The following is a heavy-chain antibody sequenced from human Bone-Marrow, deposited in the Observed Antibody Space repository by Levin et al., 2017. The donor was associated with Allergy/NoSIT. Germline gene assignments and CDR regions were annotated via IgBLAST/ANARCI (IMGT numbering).Heavy chain of an antibody. CDR2: YDPENAET. V-gene: IGHV1-24*01. J-gene: IGHJ6*02. CDR1: GYTFTEVS. D-gene: IGHD3-16*02. Sequence: ASVKVSCKVSGYTFTEVSMQWVRQSPGKGLEWIGGYDPENAETIYGQKFQGRVTMTEDTSRDTAYMELSRLRFEDTAVYYCARGVMIRLGGVIASYGLDVWGQGTTVIVSS. CDR3: ARGVMIRLGGVIASYGLDV.